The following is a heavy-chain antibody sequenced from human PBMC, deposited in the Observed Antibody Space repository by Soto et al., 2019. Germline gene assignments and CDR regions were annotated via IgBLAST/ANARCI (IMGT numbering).Heavy chain of an antibody. CDR3: ARDQLEGNWFDP. CDR2: IYHSGST. V-gene: IGHV4-30-2*01. D-gene: IGHD1-1*01. Sequence: QLQLQESGSGLVRPSQTLSLTCSVSGGSISSGGYSWNWIRQQPGKGLEWIGYIYHSGSTLYNPSLNSRVTISVDNSKNQFSLKLSSVPAADTAVYYCARDQLEGNWFDPWGQGTLVTVSS. J-gene: IGHJ5*02. CDR1: GGSISSGGYS.